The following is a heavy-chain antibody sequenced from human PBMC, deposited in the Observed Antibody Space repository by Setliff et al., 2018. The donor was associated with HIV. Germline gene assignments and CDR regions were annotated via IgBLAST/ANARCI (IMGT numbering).Heavy chain of an antibody. CDR3: AREVVEMAPEEGREDAFDI. V-gene: IGHV1-2*02. CDR2: INPNNGGT. J-gene: IGHJ3*02. Sequence: GASVKVSCKASGYTFTGYYMHWVRQAPGQGLEWMGWINPNNGGTNYAQKFQGRVTITTDESTSTAYMELSSLRSEDTAVYYCAREVVEMAPEEGREDAFDIWGQGTMVTVSS. CDR1: GYTFTGYY. D-gene: IGHD2-15*01.